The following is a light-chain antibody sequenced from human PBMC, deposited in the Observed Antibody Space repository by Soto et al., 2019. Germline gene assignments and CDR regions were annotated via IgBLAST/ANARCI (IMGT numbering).Light chain of an antibody. CDR1: SSDVGGYNY. J-gene: IGLJ2*01. Sequence: QSVLTQPASVSGSPGQSITISCTGTSSDVGGYNYVSWYQQHPGKAPKLMIYDVSNRPSGVSNRFSGSKSGNTPSLTISGLQAEDEADYYCSSYTSSSTVVFGGGTKVTVL. V-gene: IGLV2-14*01. CDR2: DVS. CDR3: SSYTSSSTVV.